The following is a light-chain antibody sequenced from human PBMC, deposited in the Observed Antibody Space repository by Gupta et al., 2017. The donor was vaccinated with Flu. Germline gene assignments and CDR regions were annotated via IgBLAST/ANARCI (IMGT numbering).Light chain of an antibody. J-gene: IGKJ1*01. CDR2: DAS. V-gene: IGKV1-39*01. CDR3: QQSDSTPRT. CDR1: QIISSY. Sequence: DIQMTQSPSSLSASVGDRVTITCRASQIISSYLNWYQQKPGKAPTLLIYDASSMQSGVPSRFSGSGSGTDFTLTISRLQPEDFATYYCQQSDSTPRTFGQGTKLEIK.